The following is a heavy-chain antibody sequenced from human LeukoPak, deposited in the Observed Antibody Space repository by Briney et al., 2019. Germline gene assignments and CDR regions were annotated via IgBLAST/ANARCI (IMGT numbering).Heavy chain of an antibody. V-gene: IGHV3-48*01. CDR1: GFTFSSYS. Sequence: PGGSLRLSCAASGFTFSSYSMNWVRQAPGKGLEWVSYVSSSSSTIYYADSVKGRFTISRINAKNSLYLKMNSLRAEDTAVYYFARETEAYYDSSGTFDYWGQGTLVTVPS. CDR2: VSSSSSTI. CDR3: ARETEAYYDSSGTFDY. J-gene: IGHJ4*02. D-gene: IGHD3-22*01.